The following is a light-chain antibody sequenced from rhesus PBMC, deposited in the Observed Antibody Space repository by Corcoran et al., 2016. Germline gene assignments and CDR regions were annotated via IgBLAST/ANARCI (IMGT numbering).Light chain of an antibody. J-gene: IGKJ3*01. CDR1: QGITND. Sequence: DIQMTQSPSSLSASVGDRVTITCRASQGITNDLAWYQQQPGETPKLLIYDASSLQSGIPSRFSGSGAVTDFTLTIIRLQSEDFATYYCQHYYSTPPTFGPGTKLDIK. CDR2: DAS. V-gene: IGKV1-33*02. CDR3: QHYYSTPPT.